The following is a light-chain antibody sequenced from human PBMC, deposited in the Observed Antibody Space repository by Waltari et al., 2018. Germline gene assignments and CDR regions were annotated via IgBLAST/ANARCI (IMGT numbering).Light chain of an antibody. V-gene: IGKV2-30*01. CDR2: KVS. CDR1: QSLVNSDGKIY. Sequence: DVVRTQSPLSLPVTLGQPASVSCRSSQSLVNSDGKIYLNWFQQRPGQSPRRLIYKVSNRDSVVPDKFSGSGSGTDFTLKINRSEAEDVGVNYCIQATHRPPTFCQGTRLEIK. CDR3: IQATHRPPT. J-gene: IGKJ5*01.